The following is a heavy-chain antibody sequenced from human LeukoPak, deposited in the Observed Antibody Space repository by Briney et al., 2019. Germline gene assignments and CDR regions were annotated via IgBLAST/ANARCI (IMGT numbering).Heavy chain of an antibody. J-gene: IGHJ6*04. V-gene: IGHV1-69*01. CDR1: GGTFSNYA. D-gene: IGHD6-13*01. Sequence: ASVKVSCKASGGTFSNYAIRWVRQAPGQGLEWMGGIIPIFGTVKYAQKFQGRVTFTADESTSTAYMELSSLRSEDTAVYYCARSTLPVIAAAGGYYGMYVWGKGTTVTVSS. CDR3: ARSTLPVIAAAGGYYGMYV. CDR2: IIPIFGTV.